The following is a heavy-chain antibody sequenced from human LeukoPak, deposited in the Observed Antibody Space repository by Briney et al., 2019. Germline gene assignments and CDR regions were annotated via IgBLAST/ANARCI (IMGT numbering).Heavy chain of an antibody. J-gene: IGHJ5*02. CDR2: ISSSGSTI. Sequence: PGGSLRLSCAASGFTFSDYYMSWIRQAPGKGLEWVSYISSSGSTIYYADSVKDRFTTSRDNAKNSLYLQMNSLRAEDTAVYYCARGGVELPENWFDPWGQGTLFTVSS. D-gene: IGHD1-7*01. CDR1: GFTFSDYY. CDR3: ARGGVELPENWFDP. V-gene: IGHV3-11*01.